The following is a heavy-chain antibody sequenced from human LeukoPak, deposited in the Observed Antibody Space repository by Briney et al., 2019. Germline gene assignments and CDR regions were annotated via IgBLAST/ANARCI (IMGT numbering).Heavy chain of an antibody. D-gene: IGHD3-16*01. Sequence: GGSLRLSCEASGFSFSAHAMSWVRQTPGKGLEWVSGFSGSDAYYADSVKGRFTISRDNSRNTLELQMNSLRPEDTAVYYCAKDLIYEYVWGSYSGLDVWGRGTTVTVSS. CDR1: GFSFSAHA. V-gene: IGHV3-23*01. CDR3: AKDLIYEYVWGSYSGLDV. CDR2: FSGSDA. J-gene: IGHJ6*02.